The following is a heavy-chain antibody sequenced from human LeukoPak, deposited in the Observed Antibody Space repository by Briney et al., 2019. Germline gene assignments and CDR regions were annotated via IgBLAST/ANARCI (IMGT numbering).Heavy chain of an antibody. CDR3: ARSIPYGTTWYGRSDY. CDR2: IKPDGTTK. CDR1: GFPFSSYW. J-gene: IGHJ4*02. D-gene: IGHD6-13*01. V-gene: IGHV3-7*03. Sequence: GGSLRLSCAASGFPFSSYWMTWVRQAPGKGLEWVANIKPDGTTKFYVDSVKGRFTISRDNALNSLYLQMNSLRAEDTAIYYCARSIPYGTTWYGRSDYWGQGTLVTVSS.